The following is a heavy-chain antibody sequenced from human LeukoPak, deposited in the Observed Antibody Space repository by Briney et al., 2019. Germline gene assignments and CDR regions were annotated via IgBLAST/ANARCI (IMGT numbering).Heavy chain of an antibody. D-gene: IGHD2-8*01. Sequence: PGGSLRLSCVASEFSFGNFGTHWVGRAQGRGREGGTFMQYDGSVEFYADSVKGRFTISRDNSKNTLYLQMNSLRAEDTAVYYCAKDMGVYYYYYMDVWGKGTTVTVSS. CDR3: AKDMGVYYYYYMDV. V-gene: IGHV3-30*02. CDR1: EFSFGNFG. J-gene: IGHJ6*03. CDR2: MQYDGSVE.